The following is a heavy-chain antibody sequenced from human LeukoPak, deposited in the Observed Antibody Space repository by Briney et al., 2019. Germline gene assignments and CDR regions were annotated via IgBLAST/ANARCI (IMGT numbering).Heavy chain of an antibody. J-gene: IGHJ6*02. D-gene: IGHD6-13*01. CDR3: ARANMPSSSWYYYGMDV. V-gene: IGHV1-8*01. CDR1: GYTFTSYD. Sequence: GAPVKVSCKASGYTFTSYDINWVRQATGQGLEWMGWMNPNSGNTGYAQKFQGRVTMTRNTSISTAYMELSSLRSEDTAVYYCARANMPSSSWYYYGMDVWGQGTTVTVSS. CDR2: MNPNSGNT.